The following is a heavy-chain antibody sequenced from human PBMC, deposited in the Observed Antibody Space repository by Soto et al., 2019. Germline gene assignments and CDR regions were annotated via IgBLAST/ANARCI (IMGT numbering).Heavy chain of an antibody. V-gene: IGHV3-23*01. CDR3: AKVAGGLGYFDL. J-gene: IGHJ2*01. Sequence: EVQLLESGGGLARPGGSLRLSCVASGFIFSDYAMTWIRQAPGKGLEWVATISASGGNIEYTDSLQGRSTISRDNSKKTVYLQINGLTADDTAVHYCAKVAGGLGYFDLWGRGTLVTVSS. D-gene: IGHD3-16*01. CDR2: ISASGGNI. CDR1: GFIFSDYA.